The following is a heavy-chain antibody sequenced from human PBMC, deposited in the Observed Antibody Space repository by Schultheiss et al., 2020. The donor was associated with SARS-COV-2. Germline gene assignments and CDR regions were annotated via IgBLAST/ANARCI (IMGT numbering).Heavy chain of an antibody. CDR3: ARDNVVATEFYYYYGMDV. CDR2: IWYDGSNK. J-gene: IGHJ6*02. CDR1: GGSISSSNW. Sequence: LSLTCAVSGGSISSSNWWSWVRQPPGKGLEWVAVIWYDGSNKYYADSVKGRFTISRDNSKNTLYLQMNSLRAEDTAVYYCARDNVVATEFYYYYGMDVWGQGTTVTVSS. V-gene: IGHV3-33*08. D-gene: IGHD5-12*01.